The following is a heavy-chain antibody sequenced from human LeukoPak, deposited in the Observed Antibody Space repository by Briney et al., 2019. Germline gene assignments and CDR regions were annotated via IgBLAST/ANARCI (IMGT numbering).Heavy chain of an antibody. D-gene: IGHD5-24*01. CDR1: GFTFTNHA. V-gene: IGHV3-23*01. Sequence: PGGSLRLSCAASGFTFTNHAMAWVRLAPGKGLEWVSTLSDSGASTYYADSVKGRLTISRDNSRNTMYLQMDSLRNDDAGVYFCARTPSRDGYSHIDFWGQGALVTVSS. J-gene: IGHJ4*02. CDR3: ARTPSRDGYSHIDF. CDR2: LSDSGAST.